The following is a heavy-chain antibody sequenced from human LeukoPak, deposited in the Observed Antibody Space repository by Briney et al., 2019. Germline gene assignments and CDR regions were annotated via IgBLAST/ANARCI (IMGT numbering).Heavy chain of an antibody. J-gene: IGHJ4*02. CDR3: AREDDSSGLGFASH. V-gene: IGHV4-30-4*01. D-gene: IGHD3-22*01. CDR2: IYYSGST. Sequence: SETLSLTCTVSGGSISSGDYYWSWIRQPPGKGLEWIGYIYYSGSTYYNPSLKSRVTISVDTSKNQFSLKLSSVTAADTAVYYCAREDDSSGLGFASHWGQRTLVTVSS. CDR1: GGSISSGDYY.